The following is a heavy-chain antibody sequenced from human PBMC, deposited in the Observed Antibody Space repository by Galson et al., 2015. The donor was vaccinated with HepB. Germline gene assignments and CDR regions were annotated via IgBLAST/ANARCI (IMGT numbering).Heavy chain of an antibody. D-gene: IGHD3/OR15-3a*01. CDR1: GFSFSSYW. CDR2: INSDGSST. CDR3: AKSISGHFDD. V-gene: IGHV3-74*01. J-gene: IGHJ4*02. Sequence: LRLSCAASGFSFSSYWMHWVRQAPGKGLVWVSRINSDGSSTNYADSVKGRFTISRDNAKNTLYLQMNSLRAEDTAVYYCAKSISGHFDDWGQGTLVTVSS.